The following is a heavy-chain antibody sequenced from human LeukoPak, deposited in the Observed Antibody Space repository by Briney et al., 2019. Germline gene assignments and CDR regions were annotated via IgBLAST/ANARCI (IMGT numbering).Heavy chain of an antibody. Sequence: GGSLRLSCGASGFTFSSYAMSWVRQAPGKGLEWVSAISGSGVSTYYADSVKGRFTISRDNSKNTLYLQMNSLRAEDTAVYYCAKILGYSSSWADYWGQGTLVTVSS. D-gene: IGHD6-13*01. V-gene: IGHV3-23*01. CDR1: GFTFSSYA. CDR2: ISGSGVST. J-gene: IGHJ4*02. CDR3: AKILGYSSSWADY.